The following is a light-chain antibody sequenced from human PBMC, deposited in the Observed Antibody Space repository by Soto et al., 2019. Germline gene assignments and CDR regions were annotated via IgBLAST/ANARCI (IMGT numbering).Light chain of an antibody. V-gene: IGKV4-1*01. CDR2: WAS. CDR3: QQYYSSPPT. J-gene: IGKJ1*01. CDR1: QSVLYSSNNKNY. Sequence: DIVMTQSPDSLAVSLGERATINCKSSQSVLYSSNNKNYLAWYQQKPRQPPKLLIYWASTRESGVPDRFSGSGSGTDFTLTISSLQAEDVAFYYCQQYYSSPPTFGQGTKVEIK.